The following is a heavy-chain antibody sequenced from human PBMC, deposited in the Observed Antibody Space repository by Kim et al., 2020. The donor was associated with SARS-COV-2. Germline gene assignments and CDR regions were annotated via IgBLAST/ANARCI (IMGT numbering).Heavy chain of an antibody. J-gene: IGHJ4*02. CDR2: INHSGST. V-gene: IGHV4-34*01. CDR1: GGSFSGYY. Sequence: SETLSLTCAVYGGSFSGYYWSWIRQPPGKGLEWIGEINHSGSTNYNPSLKSRVTISVDTSKNQFSLKLSSVTAADTAVYYCARGPNLGYCSGGSCYSRGWAYFDYWGQGTLVTVSS. D-gene: IGHD2-15*01. CDR3: ARGPNLGYCSGGSCYSRGWAYFDY.